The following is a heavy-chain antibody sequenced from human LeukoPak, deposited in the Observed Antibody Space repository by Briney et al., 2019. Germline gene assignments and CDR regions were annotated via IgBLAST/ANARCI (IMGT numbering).Heavy chain of an antibody. Sequence: GGSLRLSCAASGFTFIIYAMTWVRQAPGKGLEWVSAISGSGDSPHYADSVKGRFTISRDNSKNTLYLQMNSLRAEDTAVYYCAKGRPCSSSSCYGSYFDYWGQGTLVTVSS. CDR1: GFTFIIYA. V-gene: IGHV3-23*01. CDR3: AKGRPCSSSSCYGSYFDY. D-gene: IGHD2-2*01. J-gene: IGHJ4*02. CDR2: ISGSGDSP.